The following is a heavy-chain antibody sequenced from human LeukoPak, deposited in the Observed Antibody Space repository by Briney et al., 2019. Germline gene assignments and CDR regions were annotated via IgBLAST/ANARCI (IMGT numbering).Heavy chain of an antibody. J-gene: IGHJ4*02. V-gene: IGHV3-72*01. Sequence: PGGSLRLSCAASGFTLSDHYMDWVRQAPGKGLEWVGRIKNKRGSYTADYAASVKGRFTISRDDSQNSLYLQMNSLKTEDTAVYYCGRDTATALDYWGQGTLVTVSS. CDR2: IKNKRGSYTA. D-gene: IGHD2-21*02. CDR3: GRDTATALDY. CDR1: GFTLSDHY.